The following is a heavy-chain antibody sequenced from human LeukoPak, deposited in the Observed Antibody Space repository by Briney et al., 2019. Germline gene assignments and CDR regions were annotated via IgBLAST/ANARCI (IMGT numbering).Heavy chain of an antibody. J-gene: IGHJ5*02. D-gene: IGHD3-3*01. V-gene: IGHV1-18*01. CDR2: ISSYNGKT. CDR3: ARDKENSRDFWSGQRNWFDP. Sequence: ASVKVSCKASVYIFTSYGVNWVRQAPGQGLEWMGWISSYNGKTQYSQKLQGRVTMTPDTSTRTAYMELRRLRSDDTAGYYFARDKENSRDFWSGQRNWFDPWRQGTLVSVSS. CDR1: VYIFTSYG.